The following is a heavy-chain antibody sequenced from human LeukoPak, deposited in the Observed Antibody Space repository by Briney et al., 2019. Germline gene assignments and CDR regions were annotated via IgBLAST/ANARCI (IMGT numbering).Heavy chain of an antibody. Sequence: GESLRISCKGSGYLFSSYWIAWVRQTPGKGMELMGLIYPGDSDTKYSPFFQGHVTISVDKSITTAYLQWSSLKASDTAIYYCARHATSYSTDWTFDYWGQGTVVTVSS. V-gene: IGHV5-51*01. CDR1: GYLFSSYW. D-gene: IGHD3-9*01. J-gene: IGHJ4*02. CDR3: ARHATSYSTDWTFDY. CDR2: IYPGDSDT.